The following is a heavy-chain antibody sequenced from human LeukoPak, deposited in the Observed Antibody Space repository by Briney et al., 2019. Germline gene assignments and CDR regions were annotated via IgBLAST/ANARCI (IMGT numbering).Heavy chain of an antibody. CDR2: ITLSSSTI. J-gene: IGHJ4*02. CDR1: GFTFSNYN. V-gene: IGHV3-48*01. CDR3: AREPTYTSSWYTSCDY. Sequence: GGSLRLSCAASGFTFSNYNMNWVRQAPGKGLEWVSYITLSSSTIYYSDSVKGRFTIPRDNAKNSLYLHMNSLRAEDTAVYYCAREPTYTSSWYTSCDYWGQGTLVTVSS. D-gene: IGHD6-13*01.